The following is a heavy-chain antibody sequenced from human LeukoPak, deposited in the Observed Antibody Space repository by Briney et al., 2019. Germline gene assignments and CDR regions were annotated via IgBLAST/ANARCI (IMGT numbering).Heavy chain of an antibody. CDR1: GGSISSYY. D-gene: IGHD3-10*01. J-gene: IGHJ4*02. V-gene: IGHV4-59*08. Sequence: PPETLSLTCTVSGGSISSYYWSWIRQPPGKGLEWIGYIYYSGSTNYNPSLKSRVTISVDTSKNQFSLKLSSMTAADTAVYYCQAYYGSGSYSDYWGQGTLVTVSS. CDR3: QAYYGSGSYSDY. CDR2: IYYSGST.